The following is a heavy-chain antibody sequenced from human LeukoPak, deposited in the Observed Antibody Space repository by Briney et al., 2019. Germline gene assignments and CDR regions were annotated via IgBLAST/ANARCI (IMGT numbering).Heavy chain of an antibody. CDR3: ARQTYGANYFDY. D-gene: IGHD4-17*01. J-gene: IGHJ4*02. V-gene: IGHV5-51*01. CDR2: FYPGDSNT. Sequence: PGDPLKISCKASGYNFSNHSIGWVRQMPGRGLEWMGIFYPGDSNTRYSPSFQGQVTISADKSISTAYLQWSSLKASDTAMYYCARQTYGANYFDYWGQGTLVTVSS. CDR1: GYNFSNHS.